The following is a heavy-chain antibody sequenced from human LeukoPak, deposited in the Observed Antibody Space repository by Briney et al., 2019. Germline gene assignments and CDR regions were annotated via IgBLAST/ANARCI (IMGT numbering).Heavy chain of an antibody. J-gene: IGHJ3*02. Sequence: ASVKVSCKVSGYTLTELSMHWVRQAPGKGLEWMGGFDPEDGETIYAQKFQGRVTMTEDTSTDTAYMELSSLRSEDTAVYYCATARGQKARSGPSGSYPFDIWGQGTMVTVSS. CDR3: ATARGQKARSGPSGSYPFDI. CDR2: FDPEDGET. V-gene: IGHV1-24*01. D-gene: IGHD1-26*01. CDR1: GYTLTELS.